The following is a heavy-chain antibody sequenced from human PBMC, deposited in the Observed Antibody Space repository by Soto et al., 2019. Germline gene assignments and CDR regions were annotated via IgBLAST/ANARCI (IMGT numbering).Heavy chain of an antibody. Sequence: EVQLVESGGGLVKPGGSLRLSCAASGFTFSNAWMSWVRQAPGKGLEWVGRIKSKTDGGTTDYAAPVKGRFTISRDDSKNTLYLQMNSLKTEDTAVYYCTTNALMVYAPLDYWGQGTLVTVSS. D-gene: IGHD2-8*01. CDR1: GFTFSNAW. V-gene: IGHV3-15*01. J-gene: IGHJ4*02. CDR3: TTNALMVYAPLDY. CDR2: IKSKTDGGTT.